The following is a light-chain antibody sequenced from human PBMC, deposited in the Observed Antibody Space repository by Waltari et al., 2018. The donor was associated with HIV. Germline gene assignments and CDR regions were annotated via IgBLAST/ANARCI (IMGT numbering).Light chain of an antibody. V-gene: IGLV2-14*03. CDR1: NTDIGAFDL. CDR3: SSYSTLKTIL. Sequence: QSALTQPASVSGSPGQSVTISCTGGNTDIGAFDLVSWYQQRPGEAPPLILFGFTSRPSGVSSRFSGFKSGHTASLTISGLHDGDEAYYFCSSYSTLKTILFGGGTKLTV. J-gene: IGLJ3*02. CDR2: GFT.